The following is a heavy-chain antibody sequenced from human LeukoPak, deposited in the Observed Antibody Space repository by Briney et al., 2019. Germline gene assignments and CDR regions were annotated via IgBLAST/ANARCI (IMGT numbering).Heavy chain of an antibody. CDR1: GFTFSSYW. J-gene: IGHJ6*02. V-gene: IGHV3-7*01. CDR2: IKQDGSEK. Sequence: GGSLRLSCAASGFTFSSYWMSWVRQAPGKGREWVANIKQDGSEKYYVDSVKGRFTISRDNAKNSLYLQMNSLRAEDTAVYYCARDRSPYYYYGMDVWGQGTTVTVSS. D-gene: IGHD3-10*01. CDR3: ARDRSPYYYYGMDV.